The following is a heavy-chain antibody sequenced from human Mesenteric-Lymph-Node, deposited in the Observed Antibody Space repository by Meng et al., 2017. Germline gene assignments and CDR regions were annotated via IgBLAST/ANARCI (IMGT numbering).Heavy chain of an antibody. CDR1: GASIIGYY. J-gene: IGHJ5*02. CDR3: ARTAIGFDP. V-gene: IGHV4-4*07. Sequence: SEPLSLTCSVSGASIIGYYWSWIRKPAGKGLEWIGRIYGRGTTNYNPSFRSRATMSVDTSKNQIFLTLTSVTAADTAVDFCARTAIGFDPWGQGILVTVSS. CDR2: IYGRGTT.